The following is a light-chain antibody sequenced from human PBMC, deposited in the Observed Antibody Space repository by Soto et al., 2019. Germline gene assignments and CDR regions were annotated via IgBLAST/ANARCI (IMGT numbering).Light chain of an antibody. CDR2: GAS. CDR3: QQYNNWPPT. V-gene: IGKV3D-15*01. CDR1: QSVSGN. Sequence: EIVMTQSPATLSLSPGERATLSCRASQSVSGNLACYQQKPGQAPRLLIYGASTRATGIPARFSGSGSGPESTTTIILQQSEDFAVYCCQQYNNWPPTFGQGTKVEIK. J-gene: IGKJ1*01.